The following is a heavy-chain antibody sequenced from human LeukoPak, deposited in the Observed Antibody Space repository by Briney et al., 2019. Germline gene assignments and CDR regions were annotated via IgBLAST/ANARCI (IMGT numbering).Heavy chain of an antibody. CDR2: IRYDGSNK. CDR3: AKGSGYYDILTGYSGFDY. D-gene: IGHD3-9*01. J-gene: IGHJ4*02. Sequence: PGGSLRLSCAASGFTFSSYGMHWVRQAPGKGLEWVAFIRYDGSNKYYADSVKGRFTIPRDNSKNTLYLQMNSLRAEDTAVYYCAKGSGYYDILTGYSGFDYWGQGTLVTVSS. CDR1: GFTFSSYG. V-gene: IGHV3-30*02.